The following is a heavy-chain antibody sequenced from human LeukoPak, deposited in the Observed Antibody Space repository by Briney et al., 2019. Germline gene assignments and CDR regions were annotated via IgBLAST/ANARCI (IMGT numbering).Heavy chain of an antibody. Sequence: GGSLRLSCAASGFTFSSYGMHWVRQATGKGLEWVSAIGTAGDTYYPGSVKGRFTISRENAKNSLYLQMNSLRAEDTAVYYCARALGYCSSTSCYNWFDPWGQGTLVTVSS. J-gene: IGHJ5*02. CDR3: ARALGYCSSTSCYNWFDP. D-gene: IGHD2-2*01. CDR2: IGTAGDT. V-gene: IGHV3-13*01. CDR1: GFTFSSYG.